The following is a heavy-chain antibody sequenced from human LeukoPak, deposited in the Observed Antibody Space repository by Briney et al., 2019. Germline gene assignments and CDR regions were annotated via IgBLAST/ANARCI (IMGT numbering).Heavy chain of an antibody. D-gene: IGHD6-19*01. CDR2: IYSRGST. CDR1: GGSISSGYYY. Sequence: TSSETLSLTCTVSGGSISSGYYYLNWIRQPAGKGLEWIGRIYSRGSTNYNSSLRSRVTISVDTSKNQFSLKLTSVTAADTAVYYCASDKGASGWGLGYWGQGTLVTVSS. J-gene: IGHJ4*02. CDR3: ASDKGASGWGLGY. V-gene: IGHV4-61*02.